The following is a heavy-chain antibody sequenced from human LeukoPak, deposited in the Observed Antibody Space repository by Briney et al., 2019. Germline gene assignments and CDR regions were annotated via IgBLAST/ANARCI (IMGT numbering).Heavy chain of an antibody. CDR2: ISSQYGNT. CDR1: GYIFTSYG. V-gene: IGHV1-18*01. Sequence: SVKVSCKTSGYIFTSYGISWLRQAPGQGLEWMGWISSQYGNTNYAQKLQGRVTLTTDSYTSTAYMELRSLRSDDTAVYYCARGELGGDDYVWGTPVTDYWGQGTLVTVSS. D-gene: IGHD3-16*01. CDR3: ARGELGGDDYVWGTPVTDY. J-gene: IGHJ4*02.